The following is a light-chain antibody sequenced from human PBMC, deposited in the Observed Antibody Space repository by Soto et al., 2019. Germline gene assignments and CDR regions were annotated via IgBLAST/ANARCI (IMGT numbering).Light chain of an antibody. CDR3: QQYKSSST. CDR2: KAS. J-gene: IGKJ1*01. Sequence: DIQMTQSHSTLSASVGDTVTITCRASESISIWLAWYQQKPGKAPNLLINKASSLQSEVPSRFSGSGSGTEFTLTITSLQPDDFGVYYCQQYKSSSTFGQVTNVDIK. CDR1: ESISIW. V-gene: IGKV1-5*03.